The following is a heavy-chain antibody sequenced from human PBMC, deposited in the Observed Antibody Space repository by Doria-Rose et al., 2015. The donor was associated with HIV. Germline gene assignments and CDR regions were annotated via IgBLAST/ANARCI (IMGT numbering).Heavy chain of an antibody. D-gene: IGHD3-10*01. CDR1: GGSISSYY. J-gene: IGHJ6*03. V-gene: IGHV4-4*09. CDR3: ARFRPSQGIYYSLDV. Sequence: TLSLTCTVSGGSISSYYWNWIRQPPGKGLEWIGYIYSSGSTHYNSSLKSRVTISIDTSKNQFSLKLSSVTAADTAVYYCARFRPSQGIYYSLDVWGKGTTVTVSS. CDR2: IYSSGST.